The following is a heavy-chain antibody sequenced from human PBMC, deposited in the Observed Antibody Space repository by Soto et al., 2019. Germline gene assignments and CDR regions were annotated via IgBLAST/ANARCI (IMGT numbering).Heavy chain of an antibody. J-gene: IGHJ6*02. CDR2: IYPGDSDT. V-gene: IGHV5-51*01. D-gene: IGHD2-2*01. CDR1: GYSFTSYW. Sequence: GESLKISCKGSGYSFTSYWIGWVRQMPGKGLEWMGIIYPGDSDTRYSPSFQGQVTISADKSISTAYLQWSSLKASDTAMYYCARHTNIVVVPAAKGTETYYYYGMDVWGQGTTVTVSS. CDR3: ARHTNIVVVPAAKGTETYYYYGMDV.